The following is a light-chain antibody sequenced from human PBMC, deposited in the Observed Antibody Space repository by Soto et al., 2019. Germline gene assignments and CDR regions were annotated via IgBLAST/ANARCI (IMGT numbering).Light chain of an antibody. CDR2: KAS. CDR3: QQYNRYST. J-gene: IGKJ1*01. CDR1: QSISSW. Sequence: IQMTQSPSTLSAPVGDRFTITCRASQSISSWLAWYQQRPGKAPKLLIHKASNLESGVPSRFSGSGSGTEFTLTISSLQPDDSATYYCQQYNRYSTFGQGTKVDIK. V-gene: IGKV1-5*03.